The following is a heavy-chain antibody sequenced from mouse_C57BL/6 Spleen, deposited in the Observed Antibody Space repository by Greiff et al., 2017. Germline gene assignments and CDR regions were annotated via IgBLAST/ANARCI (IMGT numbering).Heavy chain of an antibody. CDR2: IYPGSGST. J-gene: IGHJ4*01. V-gene: IGHV1-55*01. CDR3: ARVGYYGVYAMDY. Sequence: QVQLQQPGAELVKPGASVKMSCKASGYTFTSYWITWVKQRPGQGLEWIGDIYPGSGSTNYNEKFKSKATLTVDTSSSTAYMQLSSLTSEDSAVYYCARVGYYGVYAMDYWGQGTSVTVSS. CDR1: GYTFTSYW. D-gene: IGHD2-3*01.